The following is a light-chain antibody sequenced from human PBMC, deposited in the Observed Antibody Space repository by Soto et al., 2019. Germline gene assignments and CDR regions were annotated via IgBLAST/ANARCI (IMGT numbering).Light chain of an antibody. J-gene: IGLJ2*01. V-gene: IGLV2-8*01. CDR2: EVS. CDR3: SSYAGSNNLV. Sequence: QSALTQPPSASGSPGQSVTISCTGTSSDVGGYNSVSWYQQHPGKAPKLMISEVSKWPSGVPDRFSGSKSGNTASLTVSGLQAEDEADYYCSSYAGSNNLVFGGGTKLTVL. CDR1: SSDVGGYNS.